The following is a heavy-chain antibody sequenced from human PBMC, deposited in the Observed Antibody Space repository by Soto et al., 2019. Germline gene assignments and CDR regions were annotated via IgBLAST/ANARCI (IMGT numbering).Heavy chain of an antibody. V-gene: IGHV2-5*02. CDR2: IYWDYDT. CDR1: GFSLSTSEVG. J-gene: IGHJ3*02. D-gene: IGHD3-10*01. CDR3: AHRTYGGSAFDI. Sequence: QITLKESGPTLVKPTQTLTLTCTFSGFSLSTSEVGVGWIRQPPGKALEWLALIYWDYDTRYSPSLKNRLTITKDTSKIQVVLTMTNMDPVDTATYYCAHRTYGGSAFDIWGQGTMVTVSS.